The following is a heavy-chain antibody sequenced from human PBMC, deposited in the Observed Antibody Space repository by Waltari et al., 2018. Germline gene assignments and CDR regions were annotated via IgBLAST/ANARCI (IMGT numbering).Heavy chain of an antibody. J-gene: IGHJ5*02. V-gene: IGHV1-2*06. Sequence: QVQLVQSGAEVTKPGASVTVSCKAAGSRCTGAYLHWLRQAPGQGLEWMGRIIPDSGVTKYAQNFQGRVTMTRDTSTNTAYMELNSLTSDDTAVYYCARGRNDLSAFFDPWGQGTLVAVSS. CDR3: ARGRNDLSAFFDP. CDR2: IIPDSGVT. CDR1: GSRCTGAY. D-gene: IGHD2-21*02.